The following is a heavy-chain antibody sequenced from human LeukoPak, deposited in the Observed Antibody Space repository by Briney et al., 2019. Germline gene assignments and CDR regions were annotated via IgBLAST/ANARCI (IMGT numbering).Heavy chain of an antibody. Sequence: ASVKVSCKASGYTFTSYDINWVRQATGQGLEWMGWMNPNSGNTGYAQKFQGRVTMTRNTSISTAYMELSSLRSEDTAVYYCAWGSRNYFWSGYWFDPWGQGTLVTVSS. V-gene: IGHV1-8*01. J-gene: IGHJ5*02. CDR3: AWGSRNYFWSGYWFDP. CDR1: GYTFTSYD. D-gene: IGHD3-3*01. CDR2: MNPNSGNT.